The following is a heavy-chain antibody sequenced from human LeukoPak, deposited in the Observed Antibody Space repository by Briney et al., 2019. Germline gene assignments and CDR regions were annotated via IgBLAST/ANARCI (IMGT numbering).Heavy chain of an antibody. CDR3: ARYVRGGNYYFDY. Sequence: PGGSLRLSCAVSGITVSDKYMSWVRQAPGKGLECVSLIYGGGDTYYADSVKGRFTISRDNSKNTLYLQLNSLRAEDTAVYYCARYVRGGNYYFDYWGQGTLVTVSA. D-gene: IGHD4-23*01. CDR2: IYGGGDT. CDR1: GITVSDKY. J-gene: IGHJ4*02. V-gene: IGHV3-53*01.